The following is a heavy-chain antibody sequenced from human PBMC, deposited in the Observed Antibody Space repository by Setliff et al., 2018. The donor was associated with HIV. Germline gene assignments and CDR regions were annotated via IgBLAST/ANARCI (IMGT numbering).Heavy chain of an antibody. CDR2: MNPNSGNT. D-gene: IGHD6-13*01. Sequence: ASVKVSCKASGYTFTKFDINWVRQATGQGLEWMGWMNPNSGNTGFAQKFQGRVTMTRNTSISTAYMELRSLRSEDTAVYYCARSRWHSSPYYYYMDVWGKGTTVTVSS. CDR3: ARSRWHSSPYYYYMDV. CDR1: GYTFTKFD. J-gene: IGHJ6*03. V-gene: IGHV1-8*01.